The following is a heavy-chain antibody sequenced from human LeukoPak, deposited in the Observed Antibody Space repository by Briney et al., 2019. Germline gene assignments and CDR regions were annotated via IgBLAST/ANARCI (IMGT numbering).Heavy chain of an antibody. J-gene: IGHJ5*02. Sequence: GGSLRLSCAASGFTFSSYSMNWVRQAPGKGLEWVSYISSSSSTIYYADSVKGRFTISRDNAKNSLYLQMNSLRAEDTAVYYCARDGLRFLEGNWFDPWGQGTLLTVSS. D-gene: IGHD3-3*01. CDR2: ISSSSSTI. V-gene: IGHV3-48*01. CDR1: GFTFSSYS. CDR3: ARDGLRFLEGNWFDP.